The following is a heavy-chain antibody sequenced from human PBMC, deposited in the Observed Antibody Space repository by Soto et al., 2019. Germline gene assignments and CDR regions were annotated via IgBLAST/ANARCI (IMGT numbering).Heavy chain of an antibody. Sequence: KTSETLSLTCSVFGDSISRHYWSWIRQPAGKGLEYIGRIYNNGLINYNPSLESRVSMSADPSKNQISLKLTSATAADTAIYCCARGPFCGEECYFAYWGQGTLVTVSS. CDR2: IYNNGLI. CDR3: ARGPFCGEECYFAY. J-gene: IGHJ4*02. V-gene: IGHV4-4*07. CDR1: GDSISRHY. D-gene: IGHD2-21*01.